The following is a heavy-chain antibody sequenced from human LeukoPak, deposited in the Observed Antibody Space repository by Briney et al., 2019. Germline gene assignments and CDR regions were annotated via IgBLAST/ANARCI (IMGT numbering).Heavy chain of an antibody. CDR1: GFSFTTDW. D-gene: IGHD6-13*01. CDR3: ANLAAAGTGFDY. V-gene: IGHV3-7*01. Sequence: GGSLRLSCAASGFSFTTDWMGWVRQAPGKGLEWVANIKQDESEKYYVDSVKGRFTISRDNAKNSLYLQMNSLRAEDTAVYYCANLAAAGTGFDYWGQGTLVTVSS. J-gene: IGHJ4*02. CDR2: IKQDESEK.